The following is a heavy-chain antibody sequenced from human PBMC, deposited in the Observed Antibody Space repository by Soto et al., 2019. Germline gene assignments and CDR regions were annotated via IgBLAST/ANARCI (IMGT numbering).Heavy chain of an antibody. J-gene: IGHJ4*02. Sequence: SETLSLTCTVSGGSISSGSYYWGWIRQSPGKGLEWIGSIYYRGNTYYNPSLKSRVTISVDTSKHQFSLKMSSVTATDTAVYYCARHKGTSSRYLLPDYWGQGALVTVSS. CDR3: ARHKGTSSRYLLPDY. D-gene: IGHD6-13*01. CDR1: GGSISSGSYY. V-gene: IGHV4-39*01. CDR2: IYYRGNT.